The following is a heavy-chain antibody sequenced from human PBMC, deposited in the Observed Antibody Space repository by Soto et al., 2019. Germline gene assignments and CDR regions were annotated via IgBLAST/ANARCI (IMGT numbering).Heavy chain of an antibody. Sequence: QLVGSGGGLVPPGGSLRLSRAGSGVTVSRNLMSWIRQAPGKGLQWVSILYSGGTTYYTDSVKGRFTISGDNSKNTVYLQMNSLRVEDTATYYCARVVLVGATPDYFDHWGQGTLVSVSS. CDR3: ARVVLVGATPDYFDH. J-gene: IGHJ4*01. V-gene: IGHV3-53*01. CDR2: LYSGGTT. CDR1: GVTVSRNL. D-gene: IGHD1-26*01.